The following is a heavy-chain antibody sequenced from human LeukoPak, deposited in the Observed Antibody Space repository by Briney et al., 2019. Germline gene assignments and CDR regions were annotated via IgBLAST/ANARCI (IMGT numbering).Heavy chain of an antibody. CDR2: IKHDGGEK. V-gene: IGHV3-7*01. Sequence: PGGSLRLSCAASGFTFSTYWMSWVRQPPGKGLEWVANIKHDGGEKYYVDSVKGRFTISRDNAKNSLYLQMNSLRAEDTAVYYCAREYSRSTQNWFDPWGQGTLVTVSS. CDR3: AREYSRSTQNWFDP. CDR1: GFTFSTYW. J-gene: IGHJ5*02. D-gene: IGHD6-13*01.